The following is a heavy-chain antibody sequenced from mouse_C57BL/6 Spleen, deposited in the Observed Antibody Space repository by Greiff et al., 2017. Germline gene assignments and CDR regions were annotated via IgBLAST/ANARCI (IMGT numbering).Heavy chain of an antibody. CDR2: ISSGSSTI. Sequence: EVKLVESGGGLVKPGGSLKLSCAASGFTFSDYGMHWVRQAPEKGLEWVAYISSGSSTIYYADTVKGRFTISRDNAKNTLFLQMTSLRTEDTAMYYCGREAYLCYFDVWGTGATVTVAS. J-gene: IGHJ1*03. CDR3: GREAYLCYFDV. V-gene: IGHV5-17*01. CDR1: GFTFSDYG. D-gene: IGHD1-1*01.